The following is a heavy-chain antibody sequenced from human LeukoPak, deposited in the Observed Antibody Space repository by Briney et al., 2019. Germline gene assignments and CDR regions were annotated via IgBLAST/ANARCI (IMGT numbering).Heavy chain of an antibody. CDR1: GFTFSSYA. Sequence: GALRLSCAASGFTFSSYAMSWVRQAPGKGLEWVSAISGSGGSTYYADSVKGRFTISRDNSKNTLYLQMNSLRAEDTAVYYCAKFGILLWFGESNAFDIWGQGTMVTVSS. D-gene: IGHD3-10*01. J-gene: IGHJ3*02. V-gene: IGHV3-23*01. CDR3: AKFGILLWFGESNAFDI. CDR2: ISGSGGST.